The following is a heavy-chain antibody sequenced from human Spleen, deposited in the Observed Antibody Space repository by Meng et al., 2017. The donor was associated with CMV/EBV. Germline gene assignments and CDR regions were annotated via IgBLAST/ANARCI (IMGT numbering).Heavy chain of an antibody. Sequence: VSNENYYWSWIRQPPGKGLEWIGYISYTGSANYNPSLKTRVTISVDTSKNQFSLKLTSVTAADTAVYYCARDWRYIGSYWTDGAFDIWGQGTMVTVSS. D-gene: IGHD1-26*01. J-gene: IGHJ3*02. CDR3: ARDWRYIGSYWTDGAFDI. V-gene: IGHV4-61*01. CDR1: VSNENYY. CDR2: ISYTGSA.